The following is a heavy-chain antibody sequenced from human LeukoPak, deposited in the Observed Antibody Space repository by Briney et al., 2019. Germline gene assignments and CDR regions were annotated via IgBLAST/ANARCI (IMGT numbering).Heavy chain of an antibody. V-gene: IGHV1-46*01. J-gene: IGHJ4*02. CDR1: GGTFSSYA. D-gene: IGHD5-18*01. CDR2: INPSGGST. Sequence: GASVKVSCKASGGTFSSYAISWVRQAPGQGLEWMGIINPSGGSTSYAQKFQGRVTMTRDTSTSTVYMELSSLRSEDTAVYYCARGDSYGSYFDYWGQGTLVTVSS. CDR3: ARGDSYGSYFDY.